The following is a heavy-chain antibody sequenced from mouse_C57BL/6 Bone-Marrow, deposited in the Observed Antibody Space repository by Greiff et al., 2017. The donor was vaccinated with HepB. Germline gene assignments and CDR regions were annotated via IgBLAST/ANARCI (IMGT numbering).Heavy chain of an antibody. CDR1: GFNIKDYY. CDR2: IDPEDGET. V-gene: IGHV14-2*01. CDR3: ARSGYDGYQYYFDY. D-gene: IGHD2-3*01. J-gene: IGHJ2*01. Sequence: EVQLQQSGAELVKPGASVKLSCTASGFNIKDYYMHWAKQRTEQGLEWIGRIDPEDGETKYAPKFQGKATITADTSSNTAYLQLSSLTSEDTAVYYCARSGYDGYQYYFDYWGQGTTLTVSS.